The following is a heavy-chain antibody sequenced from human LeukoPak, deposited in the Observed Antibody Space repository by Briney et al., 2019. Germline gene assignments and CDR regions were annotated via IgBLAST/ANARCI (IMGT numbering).Heavy chain of an antibody. CDR3: ARVFARGGEVSGSYYYY. CDR1: GGTFSSYA. D-gene: IGHD1-26*01. J-gene: IGHJ4*02. CDR2: IIPMFGTA. V-gene: IGHV1-69*05. Sequence: SVKVSCEASGGTFSSYAISWVRQAPGQGLEWMGGIIPMFGTANYAQKFQGRVTITTEDSTSTVYMELSSLGSEDTAMYYCARVFARGGEVSGSYYYYWGQGTLVTVSS.